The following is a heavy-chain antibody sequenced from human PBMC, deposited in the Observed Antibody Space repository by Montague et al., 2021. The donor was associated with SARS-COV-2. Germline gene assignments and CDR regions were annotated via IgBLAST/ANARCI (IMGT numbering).Heavy chain of an antibody. D-gene: IGHD5/OR15-5a*01. CDR1: GGTISTDNLYWY. J-gene: IGHJ4*02. CDR3: TRHVSNLRAAVDYFDY. CDR2: IFHNEDP. Sequence: SETLSLTCLVSGGTISTDNLYWYWAWIRQPPGKGLEWIGSIFHNEDPYYNPSLNIRVTISINPSSHHFSLSLTSVTAPDTAVYYCTRHVSNLRAAVDYFDYWGQGTPVTVSS. V-gene: IGHV4-39*01.